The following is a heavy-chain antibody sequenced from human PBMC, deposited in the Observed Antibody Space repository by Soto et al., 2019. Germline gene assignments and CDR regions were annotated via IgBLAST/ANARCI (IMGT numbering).Heavy chain of an antibody. D-gene: IGHD2-2*01. V-gene: IGHV4-34*01. CDR3: ARGWLLVPAAKRHWFDP. J-gene: IGHJ5*02. CDR1: GGSFSGYY. CDR2: INHSGST. Sequence: PWGTLSLTCAVYGGSFSGYYWSWIRQPPGKGLEWIGEINHSGSTNYNPSLKSRVTISVDTSKNQFSLKLSSVTAADTAVYYCARGWLLVPAAKRHWFDPWGQVTLVTVSS.